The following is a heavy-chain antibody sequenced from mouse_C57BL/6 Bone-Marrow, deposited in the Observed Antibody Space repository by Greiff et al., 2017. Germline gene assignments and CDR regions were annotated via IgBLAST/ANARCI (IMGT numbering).Heavy chain of an antibody. D-gene: IGHD2-4*01. CDR2: IDPENGDS. CDR1: GFNIKDDY. CDR3: TTEDYDGTGYFDV. Sequence: EVQLQQSGAELVRPGASVKLSCTASGFNIKDDYMHWVKQRPEQGLEWIGWIDPENGDSEYASKFQGKATIKADTASNTAYLQLSSLTSEDTAVYYCTTEDYDGTGYFDVWGTGTTVTVSS. J-gene: IGHJ1*03. V-gene: IGHV14-4*01.